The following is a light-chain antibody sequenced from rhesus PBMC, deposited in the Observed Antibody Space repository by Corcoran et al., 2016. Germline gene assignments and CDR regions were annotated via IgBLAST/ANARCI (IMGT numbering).Light chain of an antibody. Sequence: QAALTQSPSVSGSPGQSVTISCTGTSNDIGGYDRVSWYQQPPGKAPKLIIYQVTERPSGVSDRFSGSKSDNTASLTISGLQSEDEADYYCTSYAFSRSFIFGTGTRLTVL. CDR3: TSYAFSRSFI. J-gene: IGLJ1*01. V-gene: IGLV2-13*02. CDR1: SNDIGGYDR. CDR2: QVT.